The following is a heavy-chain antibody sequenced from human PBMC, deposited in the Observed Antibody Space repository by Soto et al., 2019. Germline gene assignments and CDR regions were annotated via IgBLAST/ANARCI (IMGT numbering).Heavy chain of an antibody. CDR3: ARGRDQPPVGLYFDS. CDR1: GDAFTNYI. J-gene: IGHJ4*02. V-gene: IGHV1-69*01. D-gene: IGHD1-26*01. Sequence: QVQLVQSGAEVKKPGSSVKVSCKASGDAFTNYIFDWVRQAPGQGLEWMGGIIPMFGTPKYAQTFQDRVTISADVSTGTAYLAQTSWRFDDTAVYYCARGRDQPPVGLYFDSWGEGTRFTVSS. CDR2: IIPMFGTP.